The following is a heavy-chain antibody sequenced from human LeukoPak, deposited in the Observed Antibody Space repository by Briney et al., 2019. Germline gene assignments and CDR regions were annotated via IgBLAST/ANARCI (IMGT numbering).Heavy chain of an antibody. V-gene: IGHV4-4*07. CDR1: GGSISSYY. Sequence: SETLSLTCTVSGGSISSYYWSWIRQPAGKGLEWIGRIYTSGSTNYNPSLKSRVTMSVDTSKNQFSLKLSSVTAADTAVYYCARERDGYNWAYDAFDIWGQGTMVTVSS. J-gene: IGHJ3*02. CDR3: ARERDGYNWAYDAFDI. D-gene: IGHD5-24*01. CDR2: IYTSGST.